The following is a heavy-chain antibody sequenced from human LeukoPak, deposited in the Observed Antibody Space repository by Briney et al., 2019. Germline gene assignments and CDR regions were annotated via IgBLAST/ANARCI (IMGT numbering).Heavy chain of an antibody. V-gene: IGHV4-59*01. CDR1: GGSISGYY. CDR3: ARYTSMVAFHAHGFDI. D-gene: IGHD5-18*01. J-gene: IGHJ3*02. CDR2: IYYSGST. Sequence: SETLSLTFTVSGGSISGYYWSWIRQTPGKRLEWIGYIYYSGSTNYNPSLKSRVTISVDMSKNQFSLKLRSVTAADTAVYYCARYTSMVAFHAHGFDIWGQGTMVTVSS.